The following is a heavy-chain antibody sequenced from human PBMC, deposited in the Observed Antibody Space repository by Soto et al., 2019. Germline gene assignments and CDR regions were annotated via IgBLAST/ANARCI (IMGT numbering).Heavy chain of an antibody. V-gene: IGHV2-5*02. D-gene: IGHD3-9*01. CDR3: AQMDFDLYGMDV. CDR1: GISLTNSGVG. Sequence: QITLTESGPTLVKPTQTLTLTCTFSGISLTNSGVGVSWIRQPPGKALEWLAVIYWDDAKHFSPSQKSRLTITKDTSKNQVLLTMTNMDSVDTATYFCAQMDFDLYGMDVWGQGTTVIVSS. J-gene: IGHJ6*02. CDR2: IYWDDAK.